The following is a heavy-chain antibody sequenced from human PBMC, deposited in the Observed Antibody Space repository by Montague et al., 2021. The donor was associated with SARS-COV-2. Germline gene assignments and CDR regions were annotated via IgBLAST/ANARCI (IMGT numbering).Heavy chain of an antibody. J-gene: IGHJ4*02. Sequence: STYYNPSLKSRVTISVDTSKNQFSLKLSSVTAADTAVYYCARDLNEYSSSGGFDYWCQVTLGTGS. CDR3: ARDLNEYSSSGGFDY. V-gene: IGHV4-39*07. D-gene: IGHD6-6*01. CDR2: ST.